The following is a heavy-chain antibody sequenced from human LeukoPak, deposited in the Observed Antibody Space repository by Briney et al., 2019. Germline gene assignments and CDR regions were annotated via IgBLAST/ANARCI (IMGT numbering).Heavy chain of an antibody. J-gene: IGHJ4*02. CDR3: VRGLVGANDY. CDR2: INTDGTST. Sequence: GGSLRLSCAASGFTFSNSWMHWVSHAPGKGLLWVSRINTDGTSTNYADSVKGRFTISRDNAKDALYLQMNSLRAEDTAVYYCVRGLVGANDYWGPGTLVTVSS. CDR1: GFTFSNSW. D-gene: IGHD1-26*01. V-gene: IGHV3-74*01.